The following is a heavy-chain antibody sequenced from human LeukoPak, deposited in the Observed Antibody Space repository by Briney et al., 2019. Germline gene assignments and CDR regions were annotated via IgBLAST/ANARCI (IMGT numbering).Heavy chain of an antibody. CDR1: GFTFSTYA. J-gene: IGHJ4*02. Sequence: GGSLRLSFADSGFTFSTYAMKWVGQAPGKGLEWVSYISSSSSTIYYADSVKGRFTISRDNAKNSLYLQMNSLRDEDTAVYYWARGGDDILTVNLTPDYWGQGTLVTVSS. V-gene: IGHV3-48*02. CDR3: ARGGDDILTVNLTPDY. D-gene: IGHD3-9*01. CDR2: ISSSSSTI.